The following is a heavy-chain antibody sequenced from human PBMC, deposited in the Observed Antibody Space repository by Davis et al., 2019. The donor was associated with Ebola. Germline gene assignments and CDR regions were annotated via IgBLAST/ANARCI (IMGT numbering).Heavy chain of an antibody. V-gene: IGHV3-30*18. D-gene: IGHD1-26*01. J-gene: IGHJ2*01. Sequence: GESLKISCVASGFTFTTSAMHWARQAPGKGLEWVALISSDGSKEYYADSVEGRFTISKDNSKNTLYLHMNALTAEDTALYYCAKLRSHDYSDSSDDFYLDLWGRGTLVTVSS. CDR3: AKLRSHDYSDSSDDFYLDL. CDR1: GFTFTTSA. CDR2: ISSDGSKE.